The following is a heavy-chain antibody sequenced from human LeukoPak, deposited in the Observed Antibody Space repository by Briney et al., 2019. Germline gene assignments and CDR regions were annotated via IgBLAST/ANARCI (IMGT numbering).Heavy chain of an antibody. Sequence: ASVKVSCKTSGYTFTNYGISWVRQATGQGLEWMGWMNTNSGNTGRAQKLQGRVTMTRNTSISTAYMELSSLRSDDTAVYYCVAKGCWGQGTLVTVSS. CDR3: VAKGC. CDR2: MNTNSGNT. J-gene: IGHJ4*02. V-gene: IGHV1-8*02. CDR1: GYTFTNYG.